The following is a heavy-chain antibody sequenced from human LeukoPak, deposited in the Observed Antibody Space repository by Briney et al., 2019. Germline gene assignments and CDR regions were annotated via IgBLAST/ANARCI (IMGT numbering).Heavy chain of an antibody. J-gene: IGHJ6*02. V-gene: IGHV1-18*01. CDR2: ISAYNGNT. CDR3: ARVGANLWFGELLYRDYYGMDV. D-gene: IGHD3-10*01. Sequence: ASVKVSCEASGYTFTSYGISWVRQAPGQGLEWMGWISAYNGNTNYAQKLQGRVTMTTDTSTSTAYMELRSLRSDDTAVYYCARVGANLWFGELLYRDYYGMDVWGQGTTVTVSS. CDR1: GYTFTSYG.